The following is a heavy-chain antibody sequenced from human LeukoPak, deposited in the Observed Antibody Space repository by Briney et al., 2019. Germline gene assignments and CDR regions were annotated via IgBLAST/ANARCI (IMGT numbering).Heavy chain of an antibody. V-gene: IGHV1-24*01. J-gene: IGHJ3*02. D-gene: IGHD2-2*01. CDR2: FDPEDGET. CDR3: ATTFYCSSTSCYYVDAFDI. Sequence: ASVKVSCKVSGYTLTELSMHWVRQAPGKGLEWMGGFDPEDGETIYAQKFQGRVTMTEDTSTDTAYMELSSLRSEDTAVYYCATTFYCSSTSCYYVDAFDIWGQGTMVTVSS. CDR1: GYTLTELS.